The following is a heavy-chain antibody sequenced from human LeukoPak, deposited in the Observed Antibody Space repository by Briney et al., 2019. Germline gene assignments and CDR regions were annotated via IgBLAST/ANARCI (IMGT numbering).Heavy chain of an antibody. D-gene: IGHD6-6*01. Sequence: EPGGSLRLSCAASGFAVSSNYMSWVRQAPGKGLKWVSVVYSGDNTYYAASVRGRFTISRDNSKNTLYLRMNSLRPEDTAVYFCARDAANSIAARYDYWGQGTLVTVSS. CDR1: GFAVSSNY. CDR2: VYSGDNT. J-gene: IGHJ4*02. V-gene: IGHV3-53*01. CDR3: ARDAANSIAARYDY.